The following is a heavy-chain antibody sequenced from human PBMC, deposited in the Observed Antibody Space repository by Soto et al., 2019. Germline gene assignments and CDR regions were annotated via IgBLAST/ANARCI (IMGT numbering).Heavy chain of an antibody. CDR3: AKDSSSSLDY. V-gene: IGHV3-30*18. J-gene: IGHJ4*02. D-gene: IGHD6-13*01. CDR2: ISYDGSNK. CDR1: GFTFSSYG. Sequence: QVQLVESGGGVVQPGRSLRLSCAASGFTFSSYGMHWVRQAQGKGLEWVAVISYDGSNKYYADSVKGRFTISRDNAKNTLYLQMNSLRAEDTAVYYCAKDSSSSLDYWGQGTLVTVSS.